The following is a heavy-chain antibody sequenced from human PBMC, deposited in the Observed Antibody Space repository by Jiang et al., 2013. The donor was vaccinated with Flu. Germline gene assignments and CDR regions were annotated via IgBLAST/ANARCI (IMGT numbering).Heavy chain of an antibody. CDR3: ASHDSSSSDAFDI. Sequence: KPGSSVKVSCKASGGTFSSYAISWVRQAPGQGLEWMGRIIPILGIANYAQKFQGRVTITADKSTSTAYMELSSLRSEDTAVYYCASHDSSSSDAFDIWGQGTMVTVSS. J-gene: IGHJ3*02. V-gene: IGHV1-69*04. D-gene: IGHD6-13*01. CDR2: IIPILGIA. CDR1: GGTFSSYA.